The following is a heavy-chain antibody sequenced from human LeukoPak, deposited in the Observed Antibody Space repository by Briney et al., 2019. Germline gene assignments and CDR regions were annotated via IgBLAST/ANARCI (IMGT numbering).Heavy chain of an antibody. V-gene: IGHV3-21*01. Sequence: PGGSLRLSCAASGFTFSSYSMNWVRQAPGKGLEWVSSISSSSSYIYYADSVKGRFTISRDNAKNSLYLQMNSLSAEDTAVYYCARADWNDVRGDWGQGTLVTVSS. CDR2: ISSSSSYI. CDR1: GFTFSSYS. D-gene: IGHD1-1*01. CDR3: ARADWNDVRGD. J-gene: IGHJ4*02.